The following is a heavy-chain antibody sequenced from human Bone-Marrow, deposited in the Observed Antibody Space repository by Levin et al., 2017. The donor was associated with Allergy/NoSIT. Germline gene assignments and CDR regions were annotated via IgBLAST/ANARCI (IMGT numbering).Heavy chain of an antibody. J-gene: IGHJ6*02. CDR1: GFTFNSYW. CDR2: INSDGSST. Sequence: QPGGSLRLSCAASGFTFNSYWMHWVRQAPGKGLVWVSRINSDGSSTSYADSVKGRFTISRDSAKNTLYLQMNSLRAEDTAVYYCARDGTTGMTRGSYGMDVWGQGTTVTVSS. CDR3: ARDGTTGMTRGSYGMDV. D-gene: IGHD1-1*01. V-gene: IGHV3-74*01.